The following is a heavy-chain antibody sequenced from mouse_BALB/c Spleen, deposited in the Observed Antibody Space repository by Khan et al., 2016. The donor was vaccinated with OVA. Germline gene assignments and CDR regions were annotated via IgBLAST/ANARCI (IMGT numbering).Heavy chain of an antibody. J-gene: IGHJ2*01. CDR3: ARVEGGDFDY. Sequence: VQLQQSGPGLVKPSQSLSLTCTVTGYSITSDYAWNWIRQFPGNKLEWMGYISYSGNTKYNPSLKSRISVTRDTSKNQFFLQLNSVTTEDTATYYCARVEGGDFDYWGQGTTLTVSS. CDR2: ISYSGNT. V-gene: IGHV3-2*02. CDR1: GYSITSDYA.